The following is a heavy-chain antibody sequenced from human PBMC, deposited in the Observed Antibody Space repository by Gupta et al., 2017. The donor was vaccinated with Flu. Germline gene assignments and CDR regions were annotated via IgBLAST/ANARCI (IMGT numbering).Heavy chain of an antibody. V-gene: IGHV5-51*01. CDR1: GYNFATHW. CDR2: IYPGDIPGDSDS. Sequence: EVHLVQSGAEVKEPGESLKISCKGSGYNFATHWIAWVRQMPGKGLEWMGIIYPGDIPGDSDSANSPSFQGHVTISADKSTSTAYLQWRSLKASDTGMYYCARKTCGSGPCEIDVWGQGTTVTVSS. CDR3: ARKTCGSGPCEIDV. D-gene: IGHD3-10*01. J-gene: IGHJ6*02.